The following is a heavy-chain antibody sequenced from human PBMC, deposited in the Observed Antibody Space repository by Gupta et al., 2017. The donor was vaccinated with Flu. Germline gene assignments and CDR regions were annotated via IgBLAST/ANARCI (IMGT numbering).Heavy chain of an antibody. J-gene: IGHJ4*02. CDR2: IRGKAIGGTT. Sequence: DVQLVESGGGLVQPGRSLRLSCSVSGITFGDYGMSWFRQAPGRGLEWVSFIRGKAIGGTTDYAASLKGRFSISRDDSNSIAYLQMNSLKTEDTAVYYCSRGYNYFDNSGYHPFFDHWGQGTLVTVSS. V-gene: IGHV3-49*03. D-gene: IGHD3-22*01. CDR3: SRGYNYFDNSGYHPFFDH. CDR1: GITFGDYG.